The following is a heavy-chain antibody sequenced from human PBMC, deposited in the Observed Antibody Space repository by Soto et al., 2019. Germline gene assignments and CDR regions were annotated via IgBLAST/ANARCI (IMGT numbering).Heavy chain of an antibody. J-gene: IGHJ6*02. V-gene: IGHV4-4*07. CDR1: GGSISSYY. Sequence: SETLSLTCTVSGGSISSYYWSWIRQPAGKGLEWIGRIYTSGSTNYNPSLKSRVTMSVDTSKNQFSLKLSSVTAADTAVDYCARDIYCSGGSCSYYYYYGMGVWGPGTTVTVSS. D-gene: IGHD2-15*01. CDR2: IYTSGST. CDR3: ARDIYCSGGSCSYYYYYGMGV.